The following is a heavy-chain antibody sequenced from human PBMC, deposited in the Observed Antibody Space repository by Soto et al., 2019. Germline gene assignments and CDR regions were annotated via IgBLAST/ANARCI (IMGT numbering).Heavy chain of an antibody. CDR2: IYHSEST. CDR1: GGSIISSNW. V-gene: IGHV4-4*02. D-gene: IGHD2-2*01. J-gene: IGHJ5*02. CDR3: TLVPAANWFDP. Sequence: SETLSLTCAVSGGSIISSNWWRLVRHPPGKNQKWIAEIYHSESTKYNPTHKSRITISVDKSKNQFSQKLSSVTAADTAVYYCTLVPAANWFDPWGQG.